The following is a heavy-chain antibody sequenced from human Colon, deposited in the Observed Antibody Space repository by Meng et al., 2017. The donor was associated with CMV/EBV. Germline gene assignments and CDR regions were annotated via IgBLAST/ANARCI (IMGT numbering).Heavy chain of an antibody. D-gene: IGHD3-10*01. Sequence: QSPLQEAGPNLVKPTQTLPLTCTFSGFSLSTIGMGVGWIRQPPGKALEWLGVIYWDDDKRYSTSLKSRLTITKDTSKNQVVLTMTNLDPLDTATYYCAHRPYGSGSYFFDYWGQGTLVTVSS. V-gene: IGHV2-5*02. J-gene: IGHJ4*02. CDR1: GFSLSTIGMG. CDR3: AHRPYGSGSYFFDY. CDR2: IYWDDDK.